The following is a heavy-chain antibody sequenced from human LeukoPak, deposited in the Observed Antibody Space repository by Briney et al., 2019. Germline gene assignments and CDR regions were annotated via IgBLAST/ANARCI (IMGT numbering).Heavy chain of an antibody. D-gene: IGHD3-22*01. CDR3: ARGDYDSLSFDS. V-gene: IGHV1-2*02. CDR2: INPKSGGT. CDR1: GYTFSDYY. J-gene: IGHJ4*02. Sequence: GASVTFSCKASGYTFSDYYMHWVRQAPGQGLEWMGWINPKSGGTNYAQKFQGRVTMTRDTSITTAYMELSRLRSDDTAVYYCARGDYDSLSFDSWGQGTLVTVSS.